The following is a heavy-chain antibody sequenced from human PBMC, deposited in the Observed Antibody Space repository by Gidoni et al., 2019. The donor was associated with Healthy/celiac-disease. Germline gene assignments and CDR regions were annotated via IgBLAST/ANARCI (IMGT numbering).Heavy chain of an antibody. Sequence: QVQLVESGGGLVKPGGSLSLSCSASGFTFSASSLSWIRQAPGKGLEWVSYISSSGSTIYYADAVKGRFTISRDNAKNSLYLQMNSLRAEDTAVYYCARGRITIFGVVIMEAFDIWGQGTMVTVSS. CDR3: ARGRITIFGVVIMEAFDI. V-gene: IGHV3-11*01. CDR1: GFTFSASS. D-gene: IGHD3-3*01. CDR2: ISSSGSTI. J-gene: IGHJ3*02.